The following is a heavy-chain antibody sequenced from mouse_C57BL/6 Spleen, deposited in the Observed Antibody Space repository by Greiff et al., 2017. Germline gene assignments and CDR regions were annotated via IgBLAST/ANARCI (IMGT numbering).Heavy chain of an antibody. CDR1: GYSITSGYD. CDR2: ISYSGST. D-gene: IGHD1-1*01. J-gene: IGHJ1*03. CDR3: ARPYYGSSSYWYFDV. V-gene: IGHV3-1*01. Sequence: EVNLMESGPGMVKPSQSLSLTCTVTGYSITSGYDWHWIRHFPGNKLEWMGYISYSGSTNYNPSLKSRISITHDTSKNHFFLKLNSVTTEDTATYYCARPYYGSSSYWYFDVWGTGTTVTVSS.